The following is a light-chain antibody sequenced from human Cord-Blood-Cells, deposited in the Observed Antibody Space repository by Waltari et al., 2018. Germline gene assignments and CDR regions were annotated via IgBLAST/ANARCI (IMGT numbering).Light chain of an antibody. CDR3: SSYAGSNNFV. CDR1: RSDVGGYNY. CDR2: EVS. Sequence: QSALTQPPSASGSPGQSVPISCTGTRSDVGGYNYVYWYQQHPGKAPKLMIYEVSKRPSGVPDRFSGSKSGNTVSLTVSGLQAEDEADYYCSSYAGSNNFVFGTGTKVTVL. J-gene: IGLJ1*01. V-gene: IGLV2-8*01.